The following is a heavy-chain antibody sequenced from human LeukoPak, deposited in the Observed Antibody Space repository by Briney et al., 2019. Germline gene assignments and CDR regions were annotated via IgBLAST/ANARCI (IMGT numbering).Heavy chain of an antibody. CDR1: GFSFSNYG. CDR3: ARGGSQYSSSWGLDY. CDR2: IRYDGNNK. D-gene: IGHD6-13*01. Sequence: GGSLRLSCAASGFSFSNYGMHWVRQAPGKGLEWVAFIRYDGNNKYYADSVKGRFTISRDNAKNSLYLQMNSLRAEDTAVYYCARGGSQYSSSWGLDYWGQGTLVTVSS. J-gene: IGHJ4*02. V-gene: IGHV3-30*02.